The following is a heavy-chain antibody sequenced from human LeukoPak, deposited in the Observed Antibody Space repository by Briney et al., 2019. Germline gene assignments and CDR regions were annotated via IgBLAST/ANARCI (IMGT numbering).Heavy chain of an antibody. CDR3: ARDRGSSWYPDWFDP. J-gene: IGHJ5*02. CDR1: GGSISSYY. CDR2: IYTSGST. V-gene: IGHV4-4*07. D-gene: IGHD6-13*01. Sequence: SETLSLTCTVSGGSISSYYWSWIRQPAGKGLEWIGRIYTSGSTNYNPSLKSRVTMSVDTPKNQFSLKLSSVTAADTAVYYCARDRGSSWYPDWFDPWGQGTLVTVSS.